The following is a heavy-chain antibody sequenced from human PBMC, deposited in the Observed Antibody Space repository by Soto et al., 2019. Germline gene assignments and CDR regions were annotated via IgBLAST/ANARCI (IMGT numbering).Heavy chain of an antibody. Sequence: EVQLVESGGGLVKPGGSLRLSCAASGFTFSNAWMSWVRQAPGKGLEWVGRIKSKTDGGTTDYAAPVKGRFTISRDDSKNTLYLQMNSLKTEDTAVYYCTTDLNVLRFLEWLRTDYWGQGTLVTVSS. J-gene: IGHJ4*02. CDR2: IKSKTDGGTT. V-gene: IGHV3-15*01. CDR1: GFTFSNAW. D-gene: IGHD3-3*01. CDR3: TTDLNVLRFLEWLRTDY.